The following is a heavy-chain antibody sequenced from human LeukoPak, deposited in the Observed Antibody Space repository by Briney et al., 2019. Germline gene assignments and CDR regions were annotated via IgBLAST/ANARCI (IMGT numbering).Heavy chain of an antibody. CDR1: GGSISSGDYY. Sequence: SQTLSLTCTVSGGSISSGDYYWSWIRQPPGKGLEWIGYIYYSGSTYYNPSLKSRVTISVDTSKNQLSLKLSSVTAADTAVYYCARYLTIFGWFDPWGQGTLVTVSS. V-gene: IGHV4-30-4*08. CDR2: IYYSGST. D-gene: IGHD3-3*01. CDR3: ARYLTIFGWFDP. J-gene: IGHJ5*02.